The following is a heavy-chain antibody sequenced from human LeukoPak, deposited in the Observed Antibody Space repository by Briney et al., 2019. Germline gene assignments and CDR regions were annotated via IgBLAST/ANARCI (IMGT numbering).Heavy chain of an antibody. CDR2: IYYSGST. Sequence: SETLSLTCTVSGGSISSSSYYWGWIRQPPGKGLEWIGSIYYSGSTYYNPSLKSRVTISVDTSKNQFSLKLSSVTAADTAVYYCARRQYSSSLYYFDYWGQGTLVTVSS. V-gene: IGHV4-39*01. CDR1: GGSISSSSYY. D-gene: IGHD6-13*01. CDR3: ARRQYSSSLYYFDY. J-gene: IGHJ4*02.